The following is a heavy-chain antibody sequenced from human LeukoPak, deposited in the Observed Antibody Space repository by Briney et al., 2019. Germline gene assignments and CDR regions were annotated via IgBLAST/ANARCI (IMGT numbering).Heavy chain of an antibody. CDR1: GGSISSYY. V-gene: IGHV4-34*01. J-gene: IGHJ3*02. CDR3: ARLPYYYDSEYAFDI. Sequence: SETLSLTCTVSGGSISSYYWTWIRQPPGKGLEWIGELNHSGSTNYNPSLKSRVTISVDTSKNQFSLKLSSVTAADTAVYYCARLPYYYDSEYAFDIWGQGTMVTVSS. D-gene: IGHD3-22*01. CDR2: LNHSGST.